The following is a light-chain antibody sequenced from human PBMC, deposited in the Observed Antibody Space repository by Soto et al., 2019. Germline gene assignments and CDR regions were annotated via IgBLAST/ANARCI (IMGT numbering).Light chain of an antibody. CDR1: QSISSW. CDR2: KAS. Sequence: EIPMTQAPSTVSASLGDRVTITCRASQSISSWLAWYQQKPGKAPNLLIYKASSLKSGVPSRFSGSGSGTEFTLTISSLQPDDFATYYCQQYDTYWTFGQGTKVDIK. J-gene: IGKJ1*01. CDR3: QQYDTYWT. V-gene: IGKV1-5*03.